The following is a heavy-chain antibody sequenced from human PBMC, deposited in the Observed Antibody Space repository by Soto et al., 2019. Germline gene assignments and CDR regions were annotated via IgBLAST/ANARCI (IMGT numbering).Heavy chain of an antibody. CDR2: ISGSGGNA. J-gene: IGHJ6*02. Sequence: LRLSCAASGFTFSSYAMSWVRQAPGKGLEWVSTISGSGGNAYYADSVKGRFSISRDNSKNTLRLQMNSLRADDTAVYYCAKDGASGSYPPYYYFGMDVWGQGTTVTVSS. V-gene: IGHV3-23*01. CDR3: AKDGASGSYPPYYYFGMDV. CDR1: GFTFSSYA. D-gene: IGHD1-26*01.